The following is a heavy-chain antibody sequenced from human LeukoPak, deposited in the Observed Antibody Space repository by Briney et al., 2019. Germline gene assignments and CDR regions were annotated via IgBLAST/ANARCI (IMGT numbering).Heavy chain of an antibody. Sequence: PGGSLRLSCAASEIAFSKAWMSWVRQAPGKGLEWVGRIKSKTDGGTTDYASPVNGRFIISRDDSKNTLYLQMDSLKTEDTAVYYCIIDGFLQRWFFDYWGQGTLVTVSS. CDR2: IKSKTDGGTT. CDR3: IIDGFLQRWFFDY. V-gene: IGHV3-15*01. CDR1: EIAFSKAW. D-gene: IGHD5-18*01. J-gene: IGHJ4*02.